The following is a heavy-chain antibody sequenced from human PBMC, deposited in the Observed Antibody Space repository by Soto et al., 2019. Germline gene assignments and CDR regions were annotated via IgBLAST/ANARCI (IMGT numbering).Heavy chain of an antibody. D-gene: IGHD2-15*01. V-gene: IGHV3-23*01. CDR2: VSSGGST. CDR3: AKRRGAGGHFDY. J-gene: IGHJ4*02. Sequence: PGGSLRLSCAASGFTFTSYAMGRVRQAPGKGLEWVSVVSSGGSTYYADSVTGRFTVSRDNSKNTLSLQMNSLRAEDTAVYYCAKRRGAGGHFDYWGQGALVTVSS. CDR1: GFTFTSYA.